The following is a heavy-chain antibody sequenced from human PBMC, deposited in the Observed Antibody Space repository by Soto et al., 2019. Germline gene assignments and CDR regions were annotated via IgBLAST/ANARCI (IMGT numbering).Heavy chain of an antibody. D-gene: IGHD2-15*01. CDR3: ARDEGCGGGSCYSIWRY. J-gene: IGHJ4*02. CDR1: GFSFGSYW. Sequence: EVQLVESGGGLVQPGGSLRLSCAASGFSFGSYWISWVRQAPGKGLEWVANIKEDGSEKYYVDSVKGRFTISRDNAKNSLNLQMNSLRAEDTAVYYCARDEGCGGGSCYSIWRYWGQGTLVTVSP. CDR2: IKEDGSEK. V-gene: IGHV3-7*01.